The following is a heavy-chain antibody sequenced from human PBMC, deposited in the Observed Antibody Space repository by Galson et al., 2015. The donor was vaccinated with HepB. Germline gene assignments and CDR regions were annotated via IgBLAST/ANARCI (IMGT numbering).Heavy chain of an antibody. Sequence: SLRLSCAASGFTFSDYYMTWIRQAPGKGLEWVSYISSTSIYTNYADSVKGRFTISRDNAKNSLYLQMNSLRAEDTAVYYCARTRTGSYINWFDPWGQGTLVTVSS. V-gene: IGHV3-11*03. CDR1: GFTFSDYY. J-gene: IGHJ5*02. D-gene: IGHD1-26*01. CDR2: ISSTSIYT. CDR3: ARTRTGSYINWFDP.